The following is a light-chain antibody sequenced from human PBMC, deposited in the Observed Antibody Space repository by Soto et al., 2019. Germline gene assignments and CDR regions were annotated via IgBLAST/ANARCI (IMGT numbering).Light chain of an antibody. Sequence: IQMTQSPSSLSASVGDRVTITCRASQSISSWLAWYQQKPGKAPKLLIYKASSLESGVPSRFSGSGSGTEFTLTISSMQPDDFATFYCQQYNGYSRTFGQGTKVDI. CDR3: QQYNGYSRT. V-gene: IGKV1-5*03. CDR1: QSISSW. CDR2: KAS. J-gene: IGKJ1*01.